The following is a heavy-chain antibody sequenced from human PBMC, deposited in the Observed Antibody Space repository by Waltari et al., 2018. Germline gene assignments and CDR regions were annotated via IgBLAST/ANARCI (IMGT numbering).Heavy chain of an antibody. V-gene: IGHV3-30*18. D-gene: IGHD5-18*01. Sequence: QVQLVESGGGVVQPGRSLRLSCAASGFTFSSYGMTWVRQAPGKGLEWVAVIWYDGSNKYYADSVKGRFTISRDNSKNTLYLQMNSLRAEDTAMYYCAKDRGYSYGNLGMDVWGKGTTVTVSS. CDR2: IWYDGSNK. CDR3: AKDRGYSYGNLGMDV. J-gene: IGHJ6*04. CDR1: GFTFSSYG.